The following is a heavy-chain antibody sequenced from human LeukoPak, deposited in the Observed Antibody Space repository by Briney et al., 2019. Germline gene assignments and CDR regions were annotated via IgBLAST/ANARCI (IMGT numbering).Heavy chain of an antibody. Sequence: SVKVSCKTSGGTFSSYAISWVRQAPGQGLEWMGRIIPIFGTANYAQKFQGRVTITTDESTSTAYMELSSLRSEDTAVYYCARNPYDILTGYGYYFDYWGQGTLVTVSS. CDR1: GGTFSSYA. V-gene: IGHV1-69*05. J-gene: IGHJ4*02. CDR3: ARNPYDILTGYGYYFDY. D-gene: IGHD3-9*01. CDR2: IIPIFGTA.